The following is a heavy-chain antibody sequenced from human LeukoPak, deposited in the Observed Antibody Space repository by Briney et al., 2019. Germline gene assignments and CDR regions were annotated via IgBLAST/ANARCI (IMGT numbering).Heavy chain of an antibody. J-gene: IGHJ4*02. CDR3: AKGIDGGGDPFGFDY. CDR2: ISWNSGSI. D-gene: IGHD2-21*02. CDR1: GFTFDDYA. Sequence: GGSLRLSCAASGFTFDDYAMHWVRQAPGKGLEWVSGISWNSGSIGYADSVKGRFTISRDNAKNSLYLQMNSLRAEDTALYYCAKGIDGGGDPFGFDYWGQGTLVTVSS. V-gene: IGHV3-9*01.